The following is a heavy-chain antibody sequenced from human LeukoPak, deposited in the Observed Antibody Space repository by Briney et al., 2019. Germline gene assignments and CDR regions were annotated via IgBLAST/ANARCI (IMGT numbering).Heavy chain of an antibody. CDR2: IYYSGST. CDR3: ARSIPVLLRAVEYFQH. CDR1: GGSISSYY. V-gene: IGHV4-59*01. D-gene: IGHD1-26*01. J-gene: IGHJ1*01. Sequence: PSETLSLTCTVSGGSISSYYWSWIRQPPGKGLEWIGYIYYSGSTNYNPSLKSRVTISVDTSKNQFSLKLSSVTAADTAVYYCARSIPVLLRAVEYFQHWGQGTLVTVSS.